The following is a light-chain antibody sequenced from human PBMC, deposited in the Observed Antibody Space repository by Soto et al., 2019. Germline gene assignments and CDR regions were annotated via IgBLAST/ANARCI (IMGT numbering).Light chain of an antibody. CDR2: GNT. V-gene: IGLV1-44*01. CDR3: AAWDDSLKGVA. J-gene: IGLJ2*01. CDR1: SSNIGSSA. Sequence: QPVLTQPPSASGTPGQRVTISCSGSSSNIGSSAVNWYQQLPGTAPKLLIYGNTQRPSGVPDRFSGSKSGTSASLAISGLQSEDEADYYCAAWDDSLKGVAFGGGTKLTVL.